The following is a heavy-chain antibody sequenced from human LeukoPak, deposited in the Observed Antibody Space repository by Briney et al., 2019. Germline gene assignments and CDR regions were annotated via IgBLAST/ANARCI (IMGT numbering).Heavy chain of an antibody. Sequence: GESLKISCKGSGYSFTTYCIGWVRQMPGKGLEWMGIIHPGDSDTRYSPSFQGQVTISADKSIRTAFLQWSSLKASDTAMYYCARHGMTTKDYYKYGLDVWGQGTTVTVSS. CDR2: IHPGDSDT. D-gene: IGHD4-17*01. J-gene: IGHJ6*02. CDR1: GYSFTTYC. V-gene: IGHV5-51*01. CDR3: ARHGMTTKDYYKYGLDV.